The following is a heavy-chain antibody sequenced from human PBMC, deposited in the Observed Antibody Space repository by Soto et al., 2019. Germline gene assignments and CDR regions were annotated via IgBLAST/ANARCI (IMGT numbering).Heavy chain of an antibody. CDR2: INAGNRNT. J-gene: IGHJ3*02. CDR3: ARGYDYVWGSYRSDAFDI. V-gene: IGHV1-3*01. D-gene: IGHD3-16*02. Sequence: GASVKVSCEASGDTFTNYAIHWVRQAPGQRLEWMGWINAGNRNTEYSQKFQGRIIMTRDTSANTAYMELSSLTSEDTAVYYCARGYDYVWGSYRSDAFDIWGQGTMVTVSS. CDR1: GDTFTNYA.